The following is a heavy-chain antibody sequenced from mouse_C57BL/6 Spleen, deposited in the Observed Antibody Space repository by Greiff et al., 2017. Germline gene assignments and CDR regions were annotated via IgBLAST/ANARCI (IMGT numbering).Heavy chain of an antibody. D-gene: IGHD2-4*01. CDR3: ARLPAYDYDLYYAMDY. CDR1: GYTFTDYN. V-gene: IGHV1-22*01. Sequence: EVQLQQSGPELVKPGASVKMSCKASGYTFTDYNMHWVKQSHGKSLEWIGYINPNNGGTSYNQKFKGKATLTVNKSSSTAYMELRSLTSEDSAVYYCARLPAYDYDLYYAMDYWGQGTSVTVSS. CDR2: INPNNGGT. J-gene: IGHJ4*01.